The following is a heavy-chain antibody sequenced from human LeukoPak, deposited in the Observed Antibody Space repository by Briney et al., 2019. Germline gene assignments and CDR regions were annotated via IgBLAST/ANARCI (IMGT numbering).Heavy chain of an antibody. CDR3: ARDWRHRDYGSGSLDY. CDR1: GFTFSSYW. CDR2: ISNSGSTM. J-gene: IGHJ4*02. Sequence: GGSLRLSCAASGFTFSSYWMSWVRQAPGKGLEWVSYISNSGSTMYYADSVKGRFTISRDNAKNSLYLQMNSLRAEDTAVYYCARDWRHRDYGSGSLDYWGQGALVTVSS. D-gene: IGHD3-10*01. V-gene: IGHV3-48*04.